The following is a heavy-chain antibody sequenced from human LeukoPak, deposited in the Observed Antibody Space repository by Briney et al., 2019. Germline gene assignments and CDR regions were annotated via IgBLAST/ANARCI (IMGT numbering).Heavy chain of an antibody. CDR2: IYHSGST. J-gene: IGHJ2*01. CDR1: GGSISSGGYY. CDR3: ARPIVRGKPDWYFDL. Sequence: PSQTLSLTCTVSGGSISSGGYYWSWIRQPPGKGLEWIGYIYHSGSTYYNPSLKSRVTISVDTSKNQFSLKLSSVTAADTAVYYCARPIVRGKPDWYFDLWGRGTLVTVSS. D-gene: IGHD3-10*01. V-gene: IGHV4-30-2*01.